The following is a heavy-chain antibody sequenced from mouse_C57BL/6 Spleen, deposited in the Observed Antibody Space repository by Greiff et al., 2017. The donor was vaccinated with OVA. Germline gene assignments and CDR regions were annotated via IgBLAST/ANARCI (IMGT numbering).Heavy chain of an antibody. CDR3: TRVPNYYGSSYGYFDV. Sequence: EVQLVESGEGLVKPGGSLKLSCAASGFTFSSYAMSWVRQTPEKRLEWVAYISSGGDYIYYADTVKGRFTISRDNARNTLYLQMSSLKSEDTAMYYCTRVPNYYGSSYGYFDVWGTGTTVTVSS. CDR1: GFTFSSYA. J-gene: IGHJ1*03. V-gene: IGHV5-9-1*02. D-gene: IGHD1-1*01. CDR2: ISSGGDYI.